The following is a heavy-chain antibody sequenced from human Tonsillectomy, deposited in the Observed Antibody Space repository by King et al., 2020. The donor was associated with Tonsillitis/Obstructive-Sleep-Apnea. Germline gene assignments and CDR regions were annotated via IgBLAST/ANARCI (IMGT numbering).Heavy chain of an antibody. V-gene: IGHV3-21*01. D-gene: IGHD6-13*01. Sequence: VQLVASGGGMVTPGGSLRLSCAASGFTFSSYRMPWVRQAPGKGLEWVSSISSSSSYIYYADSVKGRFTISRDNAKNSLYLQMNSLRAADTSGEYGARGAGSSSAAGDIGGQGTRGTVS. CDR2: ISSSSSYI. CDR1: GFTFSSYR. CDR3: ARGAGSSSAAGDI. J-gene: IGHJ3*02.